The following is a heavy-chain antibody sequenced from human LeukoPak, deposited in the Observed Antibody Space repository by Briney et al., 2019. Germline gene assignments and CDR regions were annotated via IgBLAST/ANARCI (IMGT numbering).Heavy chain of an antibody. CDR2: IITIFGKA. V-gene: IGHV1-69*01. J-gene: IGHJ6*04. D-gene: IGHD3-10*01. CDR3: ARADGSGSYGSHYYYYGMDV. CDR1: GGTFSSYA. Sequence: SVKVSCKASGGTFSSYAISWVRQAPGQGLEWMGGIITIFGKANYEQKFQGRVRITSDEPTNTAYMELSSLRSEDTAVYYCARADGSGSYGSHYYYYGMDVWGKGTTVTVSS.